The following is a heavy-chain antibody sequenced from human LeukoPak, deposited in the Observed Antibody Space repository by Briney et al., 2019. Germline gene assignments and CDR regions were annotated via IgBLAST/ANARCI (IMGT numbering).Heavy chain of an antibody. Sequence: GASVKVSCKASGYTFTSFGISWVRQAPGQELEWMGWISAYNGNTKSAQKFQGRVTMTTDTSTSTAYMEVRSLRSDDAAVFYCVRDLGVDTSMIFFDYWGQGTLVTVSS. J-gene: IGHJ4*02. CDR2: ISAYNGNT. CDR1: GYTFTSFG. V-gene: IGHV1-18*01. CDR3: VRDLGVDTSMIFFDY. D-gene: IGHD5-18*01.